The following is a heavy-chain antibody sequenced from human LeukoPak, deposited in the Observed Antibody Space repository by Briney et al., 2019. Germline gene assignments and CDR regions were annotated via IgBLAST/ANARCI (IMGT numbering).Heavy chain of an antibody. CDR1: GYTFTSYY. J-gene: IGHJ5*02. Sequence: GASVKVSCKASGYTFTSYYMHWVRQAPGQGLEWMGLINPSGSSTSYPQKFQGRLSLTRDMSTSTDYMELSSLRSEDTAVYYCARDNSVGDTAWWFDPWGQGTLVTVSS. CDR2: INPSGSST. D-gene: IGHD1-26*01. V-gene: IGHV1-46*01. CDR3: ARDNSVGDTAWWFDP.